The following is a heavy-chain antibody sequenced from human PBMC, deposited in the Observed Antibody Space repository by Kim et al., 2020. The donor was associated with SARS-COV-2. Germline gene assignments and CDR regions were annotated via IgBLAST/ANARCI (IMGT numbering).Heavy chain of an antibody. J-gene: IGHJ4*02. V-gene: IGHV4-39*06. D-gene: IGHD5-18*01. CDR3: ARGAYTYGSDY. Sequence: TYYNPSLKSRVTISADTSKNQFPLKLSSVTAADTAVYYCARGAYTYGSDYWARGTLVTVSS. CDR2: T.